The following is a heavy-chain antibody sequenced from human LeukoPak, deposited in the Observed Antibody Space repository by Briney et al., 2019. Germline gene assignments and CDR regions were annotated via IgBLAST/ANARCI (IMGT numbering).Heavy chain of an antibody. V-gene: IGHV3-7*01. CDR3: ASDFVVDF. J-gene: IGHJ4*02. CDR1: GFSFSSYW. D-gene: IGHD2-21*01. CDR2: IKQDGSER. Sequence: GGSLRLSCVASGFSFSSYWMHWVRQAPGKGLEWVANIKQDGSERFYVGSVKGRFTISRDNAKKSLYSQMDSLRVEDTAVYYCASDFVVDFWGQGTLVTVSS.